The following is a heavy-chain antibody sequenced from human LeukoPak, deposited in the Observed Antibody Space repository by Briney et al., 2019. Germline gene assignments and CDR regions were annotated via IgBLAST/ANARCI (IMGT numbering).Heavy chain of an antibody. V-gene: IGHV1-69*01. CDR1: GGTFSSYA. D-gene: IGHD6-13*01. CDR2: IIPIFGTA. J-gene: IGHJ5*02. CDR3: ARDMRIAAAGLNWFDP. Sequence: ASVKVSCKASGGTFSSYAISWVRQAPGQGLEWMGGIIPIFGTANYAQKFQGRVTITADESTSTAYMELSSLRSEDTAVYHCARDMRIAAAGLNWFDPWGQGTLVTVSS.